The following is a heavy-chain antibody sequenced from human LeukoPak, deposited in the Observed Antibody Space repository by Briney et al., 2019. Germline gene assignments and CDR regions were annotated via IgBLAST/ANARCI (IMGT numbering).Heavy chain of an antibody. CDR3: ARDERGYSYGNYFDY. CDR2: ISSSGSTI. J-gene: IGHJ4*02. Sequence: PGGSLRLSCAASGFTFSSYSMNWVRQAPGKGLEWVSYISSSGSTIYYADSVKGRFTISRDNAKNSLYLQMNSLRAEDTAVYYCARDERGYSYGNYFDYWGQGTLVTVSS. CDR1: GFTFSSYS. D-gene: IGHD5-18*01. V-gene: IGHV3-48*04.